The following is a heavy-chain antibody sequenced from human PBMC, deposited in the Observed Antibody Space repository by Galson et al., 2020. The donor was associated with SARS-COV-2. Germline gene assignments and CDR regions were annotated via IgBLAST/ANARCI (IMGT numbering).Heavy chain of an antibody. CDR3: ARGAAGTYFSYYALVG. CDR1: EYTFTDYY. V-gene: IGHV1-2*04. J-gene: IGHJ6*02. D-gene: IGHD6-13*01. Sequence: ASVKVSCKASEYTFTDYYLHWVRQAPGQGLEWMGWINPNSGGTNYAQKFQGWVTMTRDTSISTAYIELSRLTSDDTAVYFCARGAAGTYFSYYALVGWGQGTTVTVSS. CDR2: INPNSGGT.